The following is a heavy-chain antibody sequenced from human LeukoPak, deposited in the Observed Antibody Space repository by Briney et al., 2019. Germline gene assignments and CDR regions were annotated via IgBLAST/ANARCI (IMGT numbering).Heavy chain of an antibody. D-gene: IGHD6-13*01. CDR2: INTDGSST. CDR1: GFTFSGYW. V-gene: IGHV3-74*01. J-gene: IGHJ4*02. Sequence: GGSLRLSCAASGFTFSGYWMHWVRQAPGKGLVWVSRINTDGSSTTYADSVKGRFTISRDNAKNTLYLQMNSLRVEDTAVYCCARGRITSSWYYFDYWGQGTPVTVSS. CDR3: ARGRITSSWYYFDY.